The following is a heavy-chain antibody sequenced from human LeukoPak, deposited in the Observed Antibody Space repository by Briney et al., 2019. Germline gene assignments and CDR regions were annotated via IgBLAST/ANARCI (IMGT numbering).Heavy chain of an antibody. V-gene: IGHV3-43*01. J-gene: IGHJ4*02. CDR3: AKGPYDFWSGYPPLAYYFDY. Sequence: PGGSLRLSCAASGFTFSSYWMHWVRQAPGKGLEWVSLISWDGGSTYYADSVKGRFTISRDNSKNSLYLQMNSLRTEDTALYYCAKGPYDFWSGYPPLAYYFDYWGQGTLVTVSS. CDR2: ISWDGGST. CDR1: GFTFSSYW. D-gene: IGHD3-3*01.